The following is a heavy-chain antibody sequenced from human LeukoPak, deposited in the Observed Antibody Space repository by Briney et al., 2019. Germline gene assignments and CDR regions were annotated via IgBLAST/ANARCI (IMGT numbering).Heavy chain of an antibody. D-gene: IGHD3-22*01. J-gene: IGHJ6*03. Sequence: PGGSLRLSCAASGFTVSSNYMSWVRQAPGKGLEWVSVIYSGGSTYYADSVKGRFTISRDNSKNTLYLQMNSLRAEDTAVYYCARDKYYYDSSGTGGYYMDVWGKGTTVTISS. CDR3: ARDKYYYDSSGTGGYYMDV. V-gene: IGHV3-53*01. CDR2: IYSGGST. CDR1: GFTVSSNY.